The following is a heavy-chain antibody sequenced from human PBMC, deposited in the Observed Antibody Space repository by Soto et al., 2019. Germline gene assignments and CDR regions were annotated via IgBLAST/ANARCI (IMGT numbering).Heavy chain of an antibody. CDR1: GYSFAGYW. CDR3: ARQIYDSDTGPNFQYYFES. CDR2: IDPSDSQT. V-gene: IGHV5-10-1*01. Sequence: GESLKISCKGSGYSFAGYWITWVRQKPGKGLEWMGRIDPSDSQTYYSPSFRGHVTISVTKSITTVFLQWSSLRASDTAMYYCARQIYDSDTGPNFQYYFESWGQGTPVTVAS. D-gene: IGHD3-22*01. J-gene: IGHJ4*02.